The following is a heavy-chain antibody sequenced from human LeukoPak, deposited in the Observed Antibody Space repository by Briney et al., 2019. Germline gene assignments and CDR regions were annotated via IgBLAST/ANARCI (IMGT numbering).Heavy chain of an antibody. Sequence: ASVKVSCKVSGYTLTELSMHWVRQAPGKGLEWMGGFDPEDGETIYAQKFQGRVTVTEDTSTDTAYMELSSLRSEDTAVYYCATRSGSYTNAAFDIWGQGTMVTVSS. CDR3: ATRSGSYTNAAFDI. CDR2: FDPEDGET. D-gene: IGHD1-26*01. J-gene: IGHJ3*02. CDR1: GYTLTELS. V-gene: IGHV1-24*01.